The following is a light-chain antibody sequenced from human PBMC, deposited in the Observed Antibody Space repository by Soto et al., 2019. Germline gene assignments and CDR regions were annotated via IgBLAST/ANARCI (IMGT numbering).Light chain of an antibody. CDR3: GSYTSSSTVV. V-gene: IGLV2-14*01. J-gene: IGLJ2*01. Sequence: QSALTQPASVSGSPGQSITISCTGTSSDVGGYNYVSWYQQHPGKAPKLMIYDVRNRPSGVSNRFSGSKSGNTASLTISGLQAEDEADYYCGSYTSSSTVVFGGGTKLTVL. CDR2: DVR. CDR1: SSDVGGYNY.